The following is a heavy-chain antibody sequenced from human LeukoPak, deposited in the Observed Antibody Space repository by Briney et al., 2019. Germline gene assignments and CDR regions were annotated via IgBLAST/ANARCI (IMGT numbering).Heavy chain of an antibody. V-gene: IGHV3-23*01. CDR1: GFTFSSYA. Sequence: GGSLRPSCAASGFTFSSYAMSWVRQAPGKGLEWVSTISSSGGYTYYADSVKGRFTISRDNFENTLYLQINSLRAEDTAVYYCASSPQKRDGYNPGFDYWGQGTLVTVSS. CDR3: ASSPQKRDGYNPGFDY. J-gene: IGHJ4*02. CDR2: ISSSGGYT. D-gene: IGHD5-24*01.